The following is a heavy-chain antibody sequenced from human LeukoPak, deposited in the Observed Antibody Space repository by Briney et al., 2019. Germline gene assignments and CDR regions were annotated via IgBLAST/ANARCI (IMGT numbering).Heavy chain of an antibody. V-gene: IGHV4-59*01. Sequence: SETLSLTCTVSGGSISSYYWSWIRQPPGKGLEWIGYIYSSGSINYNPSLKSRVTISVDTSKNKFSLKVTSVTAADTAVYYCARVLSWYSGSRGYNWLDPWGQGALVTVSS. CDR2: IYSSGSI. CDR3: ARVLSWYSGSRGYNWLDP. J-gene: IGHJ5*02. CDR1: GGSISSYY. D-gene: IGHD1-26*01.